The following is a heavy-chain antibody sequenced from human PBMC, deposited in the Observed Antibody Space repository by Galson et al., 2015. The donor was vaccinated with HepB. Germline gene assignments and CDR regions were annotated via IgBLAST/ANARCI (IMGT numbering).Heavy chain of an antibody. V-gene: IGHV3-30-3*01. D-gene: IGHD4-17*01. CDR1: GFTFSSYA. Sequence: SLRLSCAASGFTFSSYAMHWVRQAPGKGLEWVAVISYDGSNKYYADSVKGRFTISRDNSKNTLYLQMNSLRAEDTAVYYCARDQTTVTTHRAFDIWGQGTMVTASS. CDR3: ARDQTTVTTHRAFDI. CDR2: ISYDGSNK. J-gene: IGHJ3*02.